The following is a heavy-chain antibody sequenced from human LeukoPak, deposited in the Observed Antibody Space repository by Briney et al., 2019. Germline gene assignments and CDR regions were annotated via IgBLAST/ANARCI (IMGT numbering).Heavy chain of an antibody. CDR3: ARGSSYYDSGSSVLFDY. D-gene: IGHD3-10*01. J-gene: IGHJ4*02. CDR1: GFTFSSYA. CDR2: ISNNGGTT. Sequence: GGSLRLSCSASGFTFSSYAMHWVRQAPGKGLEYVSGISNNGGTTYYVDSVKGRFTISRDNSKNTLFLQMNSLRAEDTAVYYCARGSSYYDSGSSVLFDYWGQGTLVTVSS. V-gene: IGHV3-64*04.